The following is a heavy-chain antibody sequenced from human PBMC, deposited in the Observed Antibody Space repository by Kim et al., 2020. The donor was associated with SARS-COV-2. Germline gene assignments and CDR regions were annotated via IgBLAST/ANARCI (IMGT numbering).Heavy chain of an antibody. J-gene: IGHJ4*02. Sequence: SETLSLTCAVYGGSFSGYYWSWIRQPPGKGLEWIGEINHSGSTNYNPSLKSRVTISVDTSKNQFSLKLSSVTAADTAVYYCAFGYSSSWQRDWGQGTLVTVSS. CDR1: GGSFSGYY. V-gene: IGHV4-34*01. D-gene: IGHD6-13*01. CDR3: AFGYSSSWQRD. CDR2: INHSGST.